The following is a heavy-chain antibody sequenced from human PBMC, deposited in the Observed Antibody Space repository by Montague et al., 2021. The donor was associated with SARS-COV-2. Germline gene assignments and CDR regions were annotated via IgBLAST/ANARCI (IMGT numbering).Heavy chain of an antibody. CDR3: ASQTLGITIFGVVNGRWFDP. J-gene: IGHJ5*02. CDR1: GGSISSSSYY. D-gene: IGHD3-3*01. V-gene: IGHV4-39*01. Sequence: SETLSLTCTVSGGSISSSSYYWGWIRQPQGRGWGGFGGFNYSGTPTYTPSLRSQVTLSVDTSKNQFSLKLSSVTAADTAVYYCASQTLGITIFGVVNGRWFDPWGQGTLVTVSS. CDR2: FNYSGTP.